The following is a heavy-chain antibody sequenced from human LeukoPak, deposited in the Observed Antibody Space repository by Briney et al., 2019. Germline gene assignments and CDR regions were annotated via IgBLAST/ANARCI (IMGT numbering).Heavy chain of an antibody. CDR1: GFTFSSYA. D-gene: IGHD3-22*01. J-gene: IGHJ4*02. Sequence: PGGPLRLSCAASGFTFSSYAMHWVRQAPGKGLGWVAVISYDGSNKYYADSVKGRFTISRDNSKNTLYLQMNSLRAEDTAVYYCASAVDDSSGYYSPLYNYWGQGTLVTVSS. CDR2: ISYDGSNK. V-gene: IGHV3-30-3*01. CDR3: ASAVDDSSGYYSPLYNY.